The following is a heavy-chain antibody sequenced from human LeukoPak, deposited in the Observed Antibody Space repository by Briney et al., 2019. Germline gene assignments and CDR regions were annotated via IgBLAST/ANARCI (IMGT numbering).Heavy chain of an antibody. J-gene: IGHJ5*02. V-gene: IGHV6-1*01. D-gene: IGHD3-3*01. CDR3: ARGRRVFGAMAVTFWIPPNWFDP. Sequence: SQTLSLTCAISGDSVSSNSAAWNWIRQSPSRGLEWLGRTYYRSKWYSDYAVSVKSRITINPDTSKNQFSLQLNSVTPEDTAVYYCARGRRVFGAMAVTFWIPPNWFDPWGQGTLVTVSS. CDR2: TYYRSKWYS. CDR1: GDSVSSNSAA.